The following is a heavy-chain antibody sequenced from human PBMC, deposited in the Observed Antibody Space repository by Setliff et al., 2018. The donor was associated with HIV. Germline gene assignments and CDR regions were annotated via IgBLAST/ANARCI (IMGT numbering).Heavy chain of an antibody. CDR3: ASSVGFRDF. CDR2: INTSGST. D-gene: IGHD3-10*01. V-gene: IGHV4-4*07. CDR1: GGSVSNYY. J-gene: IGHJ4*02. Sequence: SETLSLTCTVSGGSVSNYYWTWIRQSAGKGLEWIGHINTSGSTNYSPSLKSRLSLSIESSKNQLFLKVMSVTAADSAVYYCASSVGFRDFWGQGTPVTVSS.